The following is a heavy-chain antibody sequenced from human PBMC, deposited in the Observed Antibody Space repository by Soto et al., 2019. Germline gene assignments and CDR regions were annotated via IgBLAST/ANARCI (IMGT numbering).Heavy chain of an antibody. Sequence: QVQLQQWGAGLLKPSETLSLTCAVYGGSFSGYYCGWIRQPPGKGLEWIGELNDSGSTNYNASLKSRVSISVDTSKNQFSLKLSSVTAADTAVYYCARGRGGVQHWGQGTLVTVSS. D-gene: IGHD3-10*01. J-gene: IGHJ1*01. CDR2: LNDSGST. CDR3: ARGRGGVQH. CDR1: GGSFSGYY. V-gene: IGHV4-34*01.